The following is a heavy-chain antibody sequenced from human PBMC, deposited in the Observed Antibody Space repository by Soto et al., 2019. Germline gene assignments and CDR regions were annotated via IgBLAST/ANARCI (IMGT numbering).Heavy chain of an antibody. V-gene: IGHV3-23*01. D-gene: IGHD6-19*01. CDR1: GFTFSSYV. CDR3: AKGPQWLVKTEVDY. J-gene: IGHJ4*02. Sequence: EVQLLESGGGLVQPGGSLRLSCAASGFTFSSYVMSWVRQAPGKGLEWVSAIGGTSGSTYYADSVKGRFAISRDNSKNTVYLQMNSLRADDTAVYYCAKGPQWLVKTEVDYWGQGTLVTVSS. CDR2: IGGTSGST.